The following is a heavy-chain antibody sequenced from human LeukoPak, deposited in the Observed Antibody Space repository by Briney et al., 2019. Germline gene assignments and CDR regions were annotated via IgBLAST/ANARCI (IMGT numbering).Heavy chain of an antibody. CDR1: GGTFSSYT. V-gene: IGHV1-69*01. CDR3: ASAAIDREYFQH. CDR2: IIPIFGTP. J-gene: IGHJ1*01. Sequence: SVKVSCKASGGTFSSYTINWVRQAPGQGLEWMGGIIPIFGTPKYAQKFQGRVTITADESTSTAYMELSSLRSEDTAVYYCASAAIDREYFQHWGQGTLVTVSP. D-gene: IGHD2-2*01.